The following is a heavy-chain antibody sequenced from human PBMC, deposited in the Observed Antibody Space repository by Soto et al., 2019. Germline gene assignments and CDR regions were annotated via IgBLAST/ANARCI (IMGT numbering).Heavy chain of an antibody. CDR3: ARDIWGSYSPDY. CDR2: IKQDGSEK. J-gene: IGHJ4*02. CDR1: GFTFSRYW. D-gene: IGHD1-26*01. V-gene: IGHV3-7*04. Sequence: EVQLVESGGGLVQPGGSLRLSCAASGFTFSRYWMSWVRQAPGKGLEWVANIKQDGSEKYYVDSVKGRFTISRDNAKNSLYLQMNSLRAEDTAVYYCARDIWGSYSPDYWGQGTLVTVSS.